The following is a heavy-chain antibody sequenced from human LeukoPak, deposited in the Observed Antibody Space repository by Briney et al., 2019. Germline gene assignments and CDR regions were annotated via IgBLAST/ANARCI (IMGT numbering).Heavy chain of an antibody. Sequence: GGSLRLPCAASGFTFSSYRMHWVRQAPGKGLVWVSRINSDGSSTTYADSVKGRFTISRDNAKNTLYLQMNSLRAEDTAVYYCTRDWRNLGYDYWGQGTLVTVSS. V-gene: IGHV3-74*01. CDR1: GFTFSSYR. CDR3: TRDWRNLGYDY. CDR2: INSDGSST. D-gene: IGHD5-12*01. J-gene: IGHJ4*02.